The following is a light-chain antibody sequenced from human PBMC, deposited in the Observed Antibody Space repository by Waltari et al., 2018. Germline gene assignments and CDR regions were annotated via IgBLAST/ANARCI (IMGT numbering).Light chain of an antibody. CDR2: GPS. CDR1: QSISRY. V-gene: IGKV3-20*01. J-gene: IGKJ1*01. Sequence: VLTQSPGTLSLSPGERATLFCRARQSISRYLVWYQQRPGQAPRLLIYGPSIRAAGIPDRFSGSGSGTDFTPSISRLEPEDFAGYYGQNHERLPATFGQGTRVEIK. CDR3: QNHERLPAT.